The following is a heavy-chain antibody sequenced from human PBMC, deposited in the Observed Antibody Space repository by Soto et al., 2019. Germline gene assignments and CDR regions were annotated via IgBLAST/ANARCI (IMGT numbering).Heavy chain of an antibody. CDR1: GYTFTSHY. D-gene: IGHD2-2*01. Sequence: EASVKVSCKASGYTFTSHYMHWLRQAPGQGLEWMGIINPSGGSTSYAQKFQGRVTMTRDTSTSTVYMELSSLRSEDTAVYYCAREARRIVVVPAAKWDNWGQGTLVTVSS. CDR2: INPSGGST. CDR3: AREARRIVVVPAAKWDN. J-gene: IGHJ4*02. V-gene: IGHV1-46*03.